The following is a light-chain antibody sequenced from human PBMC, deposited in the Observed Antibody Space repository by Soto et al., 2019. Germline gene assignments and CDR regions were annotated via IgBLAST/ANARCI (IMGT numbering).Light chain of an antibody. Sequence: EIALTQSPGTLSLSPGERATLSCRASQSVASNYLAWYQQKPGQAPRLLIYGASSRATGVPDRFSGSGSGTDFTLTIRRLEPEDFEVYYCQQYGSSPWTFGQGTKVEIK. J-gene: IGKJ1*01. CDR3: QQYGSSPWT. CDR2: GAS. CDR1: QSVASNY. V-gene: IGKV3-20*01.